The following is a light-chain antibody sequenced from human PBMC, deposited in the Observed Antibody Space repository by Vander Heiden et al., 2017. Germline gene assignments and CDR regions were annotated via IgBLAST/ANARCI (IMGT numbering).Light chain of an antibody. V-gene: IGLV1-44*01. CDR3: AAWDDSLIGWV. Sequence: QAVLTQPPSVSGTPWQWVTIACTGSNSNIGTYPVNWYHQLPGTAPKLLIYLNDHRPSGVPDRFSGSKSATSASLAISGLQSEDEADFYCAAWDDSLIGWVFGGGTKLTVL. J-gene: IGLJ3*02. CDR2: LND. CDR1: NSNIGTYP.